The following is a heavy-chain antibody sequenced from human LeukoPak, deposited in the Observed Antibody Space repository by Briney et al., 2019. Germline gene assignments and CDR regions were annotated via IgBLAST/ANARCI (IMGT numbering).Heavy chain of an antibody. Sequence: PSETLSLTCTVSGGSISSYYWSWIRQPAEKGLEWIGRIYTSGSTNYNPSLKSRVTMSVDTSKNQFSLNLSSVTAADTAVYYCARAGGYCSSTSCYDAFDIWGQGTMVTVSS. V-gene: IGHV4-4*07. CDR3: ARAGGYCSSTSCYDAFDI. J-gene: IGHJ3*02. D-gene: IGHD2-2*01. CDR1: GGSISSYY. CDR2: IYTSGST.